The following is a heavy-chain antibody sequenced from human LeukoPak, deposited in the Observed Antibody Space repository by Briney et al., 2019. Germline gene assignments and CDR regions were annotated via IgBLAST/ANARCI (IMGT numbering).Heavy chain of an antibody. CDR1: GFTFSNYR. D-gene: IGHD6-13*01. V-gene: IGHV3-7*01. Sequence: GGSLRLSCGASGFTFSNYRMSWVRQAPGKGLEWVANIKQDGGEKYYVDSVKGRFTISRDNAKDSLFLQMNSLRAEDTAVYYCAREVSPRESIAAAGGIDYWGQGTLVTVSS. CDR2: IKQDGGEK. J-gene: IGHJ4*02. CDR3: AREVSPRESIAAAGGIDY.